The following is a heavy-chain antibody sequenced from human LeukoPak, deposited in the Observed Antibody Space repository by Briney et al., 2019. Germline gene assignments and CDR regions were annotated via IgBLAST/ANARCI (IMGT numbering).Heavy chain of an antibody. Sequence: SETLSLTCTVSGGSISSSSYYWAWFRRPPGKGVELIGSIYYSGSTYYNSSLKSRVTISVDTSKNQFSLKLSSVTAADTAVYYCARGPSVAAHLDYWGQGTLVTVSS. CDR2: IYYSGST. CDR3: ARGPSVAAHLDY. CDR1: GGSISSSSYY. J-gene: IGHJ4*02. V-gene: IGHV4-39*07. D-gene: IGHD5-12*01.